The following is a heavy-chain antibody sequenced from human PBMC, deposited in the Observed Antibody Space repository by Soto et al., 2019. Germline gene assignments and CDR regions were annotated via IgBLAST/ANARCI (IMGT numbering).Heavy chain of an antibody. V-gene: IGHV3-23*01. D-gene: IGHD3-10*01. J-gene: IGHJ2*01. CDR1: GITLSTYA. Sequence: EVRLLESGGGLVQPGGSLRLSCAASGITLSTYALSWVRQAPGKGLEWVSSVSGTGHNTYYADSVKGRFTISRDNSKNTLYLQMNSLRAEDTAVYYCAKDMDSYLSVNYFSARYWFFDLWGRGTLVTDSS. CDR2: VSGTGHNT. CDR3: AKDMDSYLSVNYFSARYWFFDL.